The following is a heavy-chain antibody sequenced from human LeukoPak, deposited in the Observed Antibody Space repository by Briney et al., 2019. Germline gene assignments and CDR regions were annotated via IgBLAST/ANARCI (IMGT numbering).Heavy chain of an antibody. V-gene: IGHV3-20*04. CDR1: GFTFSNYA. CDR2: ISRNGGST. J-gene: IGHJ6*03. Sequence: GGSLRLSCAASGFTFSNYAMRWVRQAPGKGLEWVSGISRNGGSTGYADSVKGRFTISRDNAKNSLYLQMNSLRAEDTAVYYCARYHRYYYYMDVWGKGTTVTVSS. D-gene: IGHD1-14*01. CDR3: ARYHRYYYYMDV.